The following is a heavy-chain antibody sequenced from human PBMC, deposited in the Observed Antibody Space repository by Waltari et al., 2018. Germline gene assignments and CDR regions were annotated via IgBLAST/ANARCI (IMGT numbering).Heavy chain of an antibody. J-gene: IGHJ3*02. Sequence: QVQLQESGPGLVKPSETLSLTCAVSGYSISSGYYWGWIRQPPGKGLEWIGSIYHSGSTYYNPSLKSRVTISVDTSKNQFSLKLRSEDTAVYYCARGLRIAAADDAFDIWGQGTMVTVSS. CDR2: IYHSGST. V-gene: IGHV4-38-2*01. CDR3: ARGLRIAAADDAFDI. CDR1: GYSISSGYY. D-gene: IGHD6-13*01.